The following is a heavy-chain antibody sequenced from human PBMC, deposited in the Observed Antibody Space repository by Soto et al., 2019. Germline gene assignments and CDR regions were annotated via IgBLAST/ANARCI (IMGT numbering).Heavy chain of an antibody. J-gene: IGHJ4*02. D-gene: IGHD2-2*02. CDR2: IFPSDSDT. CDR1: GYRFTSYW. V-gene: IGHV5-51*01. CDR3: ARQTYCSSTSCYTVDS. Sequence: GESLKISCRTSGYRFTSYWIAWVRQMPGKGLEWMGIIFPSDSDTRYSPSFQGQVTISADKSISTAYLQWSSLKASDTAMYYCARQTYCSSTSCYTVDSWGQGTLVTVSS.